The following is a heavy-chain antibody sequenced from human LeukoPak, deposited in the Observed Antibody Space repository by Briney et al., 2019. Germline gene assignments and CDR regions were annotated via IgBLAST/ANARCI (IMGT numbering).Heavy chain of an antibody. CDR2: ISGSGNST. CDR3: AKVLVLVSANRYYFDY. Sequence: GSLSLSCAASGLTFSGSAMSWVRQAPGKGLEWVSLISGSGNSTYYADSVKGRFTISRDNSKNTLYLQMNSLRAEDTAVYYCAKVLVLVSANRYYFDYWGQGTLVTVSS. D-gene: IGHD2-15*01. CDR1: GLTFSGSA. J-gene: IGHJ4*02. V-gene: IGHV3-23*01.